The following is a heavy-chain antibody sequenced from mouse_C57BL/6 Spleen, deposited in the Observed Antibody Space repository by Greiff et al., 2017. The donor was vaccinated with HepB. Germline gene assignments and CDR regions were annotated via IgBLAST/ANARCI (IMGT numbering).Heavy chain of an antibody. V-gene: IGHV14-4*01. CDR3: TPVYYDFWFAY. Sequence: EVQLQQSGAELVRPGASVKLSCTASGFNIKDDYMHWVKQRPEQGLEWIGWIDPENGDTEYASKFQGKATITADTSSNTAYLQLSSLTSEDTAVYYCTPVYYDFWFAYWGQGTLVTVSA. CDR1: GFNIKDDY. J-gene: IGHJ3*01. CDR2: IDPENGDT. D-gene: IGHD2-4*01.